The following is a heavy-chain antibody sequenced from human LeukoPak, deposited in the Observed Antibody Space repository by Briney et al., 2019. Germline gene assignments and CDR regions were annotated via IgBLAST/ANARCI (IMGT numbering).Heavy chain of an antibody. CDR3: AKDSGYSSSTRGYYYGMDV. J-gene: IGHJ6*02. V-gene: IGHV3-30*18. CDR2: ISYDGSNK. D-gene: IGHD6-13*01. CDR1: GFTFSSYG. Sequence: GSLRLSCAASGFTFSSYGMHWVRQAPGKGLEWVAVISYDGSNKYYADSVKGRFTISRDSSKNTLYLQMNSLRAEDTAVYYCAKDSGYSSSTRGYYYGMDVWGQGTTVTVSS.